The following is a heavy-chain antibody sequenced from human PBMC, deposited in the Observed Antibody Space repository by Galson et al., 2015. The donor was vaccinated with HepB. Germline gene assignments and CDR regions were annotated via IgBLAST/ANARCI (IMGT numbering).Heavy chain of an antibody. CDR2: ISGTGTST. V-gene: IGHV3-23*01. J-gene: IGHJ3*02. CDR1: GFTFSSSA. Sequence: SLRLSCAASGFTFSSSAMSWVRQAPGKGLEWVSAISGTGTSTYHADSVKGRFTISRDNSQNTLYLQMHSLKAEDTAVYYCAKNYYDNGGYLFDIWGQGTMVTVSS. CDR3: AKNYYDNGGYLFDI. D-gene: IGHD3-22*01.